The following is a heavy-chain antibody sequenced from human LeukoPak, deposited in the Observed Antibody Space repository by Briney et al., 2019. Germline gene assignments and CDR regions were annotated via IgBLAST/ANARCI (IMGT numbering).Heavy chain of an antibody. CDR3: ARGGYCSRSSCHCHSSSWFVTWCRTYYFDS. D-gene: IGHD6-13*01. V-gene: IGHV4-34*01. Sequence: AETLSLTCAVYGGSFSGYYWSWIRQSPGKGLEWIGEINHSGSTNYNPSLKSRVTISVDTSKNQFSLKLRSMTAADTAVHYCARGGYCSRSSCHCHSSSWFVTWCRTYYFDSWGRGPLGTVSS. CDR1: GGSFSGYY. CDR2: INHSGST. J-gene: IGHJ4*02.